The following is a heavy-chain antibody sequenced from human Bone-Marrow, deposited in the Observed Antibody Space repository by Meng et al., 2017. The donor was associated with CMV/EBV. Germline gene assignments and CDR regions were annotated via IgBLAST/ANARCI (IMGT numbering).Heavy chain of an antibody. CDR2: IATKGEGATI. Sequence: SGFTLTSAWMTWVRQGPGKGLEWVGRIATKGEGATIDYAAPVKGRFTISRDDSKNTVYLQMTSLKTEDTAMYYCAADIPEPLARYDFWGQGTLVTVSS. CDR1: GFTLTSAW. V-gene: IGHV3-15*07. J-gene: IGHJ4*02. D-gene: IGHD1-14*01. CDR3: AADIPEPLARYDF.